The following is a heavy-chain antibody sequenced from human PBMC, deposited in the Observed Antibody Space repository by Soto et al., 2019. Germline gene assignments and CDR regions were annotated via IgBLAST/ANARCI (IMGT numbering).Heavy chain of an antibody. D-gene: IGHD1-26*01. Sequence: ASVKVSCKASGYTFTSYAMHWVRQAPGQRLEWMGWINAGNGNTKYSQKFQGRFTISRDTSKNTLYLQMNSLRAEDTAVYYCAKDAYSGSYYWFGPWGPGTLVTVSS. CDR3: AKDAYSGSYYWFGP. CDR2: INAGNGNT. CDR1: GYTFTSYA. J-gene: IGHJ5*02. V-gene: IGHV1-3*01.